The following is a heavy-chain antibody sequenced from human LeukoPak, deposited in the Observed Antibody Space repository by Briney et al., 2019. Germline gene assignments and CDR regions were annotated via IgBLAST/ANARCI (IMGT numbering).Heavy chain of an antibody. V-gene: IGHV1-2*02. CDR2: INPSSGGT. Sequence: ASVKVSCKASGYTFTGYYMHWVRHAPGQGLEWMGCINPSSGGTNYAQKSQGRVTMTRDTSISTAYMELSRLRSDDTAVYYCARVYGDYYFDYWGQGTLVTVSS. J-gene: IGHJ4*02. CDR1: GYTFTGYY. CDR3: ARVYGDYYFDY. D-gene: IGHD4-17*01.